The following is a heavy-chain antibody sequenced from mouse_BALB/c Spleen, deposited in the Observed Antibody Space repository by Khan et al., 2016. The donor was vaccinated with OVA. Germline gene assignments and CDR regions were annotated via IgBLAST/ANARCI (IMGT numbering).Heavy chain of an antibody. CDR3: DRQHYYHYYVMDY. J-gene: IGHJ4*01. Sequence: QVQLQQSGPGLVAPSQSLSITCTISGFSLTNYGVHWVRQPPGQGLEWLVVIWSDGSKTYNSALKSRLTISKDNSKSQVFLKMNSLQTDDTAVYFCDRQHYYHYYVMDYWGQGTSVTVSS. CDR2: IWSDGSK. D-gene: IGHD2-1*01. CDR1: GFSLTNYG. V-gene: IGHV2-6-1*01.